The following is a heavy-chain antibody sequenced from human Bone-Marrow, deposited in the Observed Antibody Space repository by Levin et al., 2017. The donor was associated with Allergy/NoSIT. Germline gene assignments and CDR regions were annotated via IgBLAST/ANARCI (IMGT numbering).Heavy chain of an antibody. CDR1: GLDFRSHW. CDR3: CTVDGP. D-gene: IGHD4-23*01. Sequence: QTGGSLRLSCAASGLDFRSHWMHWVRQAPGKGLEWVSGIHSDGRTTYYADSVQGRLIISRDSAKNTLYLQMNSLRAEDAAVYYCCTVDGPWGQGTLVTVSS. J-gene: IGHJ5*02. CDR2: IHSDGRTT. V-gene: IGHV3-74*01.